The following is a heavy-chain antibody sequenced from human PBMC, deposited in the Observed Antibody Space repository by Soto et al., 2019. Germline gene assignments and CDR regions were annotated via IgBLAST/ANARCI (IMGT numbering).Heavy chain of an antibody. CDR1: GASISAYA. V-gene: IGHV4-4*07. CDR3: ARGPYSSGWYVVDY. CDR2: LYSSGNT. D-gene: IGHD6-19*01. J-gene: IGHJ4*02. Sequence: QGQLQESGPGLVKPSETLSLTCTVSGASISAYAWSWIRQPAGKGLEWIGRLYSSGNTNYNPSFKSRLTMSADTSKNQFSLKLSSVTAADTAVYYCARGPYSSGWYVVDYRGQGTLVTVSS.